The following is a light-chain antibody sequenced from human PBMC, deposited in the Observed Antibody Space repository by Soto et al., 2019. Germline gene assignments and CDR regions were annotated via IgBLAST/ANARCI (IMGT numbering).Light chain of an antibody. J-gene: IGKJ2*01. V-gene: IGKV3-11*01. CDR3: QLRSNWPPYT. CDR1: QSVSSY. Sequence: EIVLTQSPATLSLSPGERATLSCRASQSVSSYLAWYQQKPGQAPRLLIYDASNRAPGIPARFSGSGSGTTFTLTISSLEPEDFAVYYCQLRSNWPPYTFGQGTKLEIK. CDR2: DAS.